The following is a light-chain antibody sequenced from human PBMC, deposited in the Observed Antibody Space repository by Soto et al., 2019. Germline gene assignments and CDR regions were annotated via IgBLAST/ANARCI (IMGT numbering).Light chain of an antibody. Sequence: QAVVTQSPSASASLGASVKLTCTLSSGHSSYAIAWHQQQPEKGPRYLMKLNSDGTHSKGDGIPDRFSGSSSGAERYLAISSLQPEDEADYYCQAWGPGFRVFGGGTKVTVL. CDR1: SGHSSYA. V-gene: IGLV4-69*01. CDR3: QAWGPGFRV. J-gene: IGLJ3*02. CDR2: LNSDGTH.